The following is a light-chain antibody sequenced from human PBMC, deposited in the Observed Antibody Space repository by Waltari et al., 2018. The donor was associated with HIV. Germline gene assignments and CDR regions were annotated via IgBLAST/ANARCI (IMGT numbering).Light chain of an antibody. CDR3: AVWDDSLGGAV. V-gene: IGLV1-47*01. CDR1: GANIGTYS. J-gene: IGLJ2*01. CDR2: RND. Sequence: QSVVTQPPSASRTPGQRVTIPCSGSGANIGTYSDTWYQHFPGTAPKLLIYRNDQRPSGVPGRFSGSQSGTSASLAISGLQYDDEADYYCAVWDDSLGGAVFGGGTKLTVL.